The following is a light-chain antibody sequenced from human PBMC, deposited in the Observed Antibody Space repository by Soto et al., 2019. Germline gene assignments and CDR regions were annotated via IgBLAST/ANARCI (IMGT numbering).Light chain of an antibody. CDR3: QHYATYSRP. CDR2: GAS. CDR1: QSVSSSD. J-gene: IGKJ1*01. Sequence: EIVLTQSPGTLSLSPGERATLSCRASQSVSSSDLAWYQQKPGQAPRLLIYGASSRATGIPDRFSGSGSGTDFTLTISSLQPDDFATYYCQHYATYSRPFGQGTKVDIK. V-gene: IGKV3-20*01.